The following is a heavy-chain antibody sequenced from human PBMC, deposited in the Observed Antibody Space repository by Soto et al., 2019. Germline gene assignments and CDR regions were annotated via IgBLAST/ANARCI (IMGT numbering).Heavy chain of an antibody. CDR2: VYYSGSS. CDR1: GGSVSSGDSY. Sequence: SETLSLTCTVSGGSVSSGDSYWSWLRQPPGKGLEWIGFVYYSGSSFYKPSLESRVSISVDTSKNQFPLELSTVTAADTAVYYCARVPIVGVTGYGAFNIWGRGTMVTVSS. D-gene: IGHD1-26*01. CDR3: ARVPIVGVTGYGAFNI. V-gene: IGHV4-30-4*01. J-gene: IGHJ3*02.